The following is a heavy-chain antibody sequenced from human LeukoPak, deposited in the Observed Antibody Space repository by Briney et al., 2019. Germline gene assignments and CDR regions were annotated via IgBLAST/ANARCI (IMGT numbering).Heavy chain of an antibody. CDR1: GFTFSSYA. CDR2: ISYDGSNK. Sequence: PGGSLRLSCAASGFTFSSYAMHWVRQAPGKGLEWVAVISYDGSNKYYADSVKGRFTISRDNSKNTPYLQMNSLRAEDTAVYYCAREAYSSTAFDSWGQGTLVTVSS. D-gene: IGHD6-19*01. CDR3: AREAYSSTAFDS. J-gene: IGHJ4*02. V-gene: IGHV3-30-3*01.